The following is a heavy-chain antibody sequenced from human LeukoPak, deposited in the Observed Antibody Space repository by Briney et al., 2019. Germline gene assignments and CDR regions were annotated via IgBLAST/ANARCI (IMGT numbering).Heavy chain of an antibody. CDR3: ARRSPSMITSGGIVGHFDY. D-gene: IGHD3-16*02. Sequence: SETLSLTCAVSGGHFSGFFWTRLRQPPGKGLEWIGEVNHRGSSNFHPSLRSRVSISVATSSCQFSLKLTSLTTADTDMYYCARRSPSMITSGGIVGHFDYWGPGSLVTVSS. J-gene: IGHJ4*02. CDR1: GGHFSGFF. CDR2: VNHRGSS. V-gene: IGHV4-34*01.